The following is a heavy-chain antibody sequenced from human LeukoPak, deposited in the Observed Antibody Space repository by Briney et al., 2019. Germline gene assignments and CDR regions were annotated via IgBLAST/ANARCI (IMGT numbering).Heavy chain of an antibody. D-gene: IGHD2-2*01. J-gene: IGHJ6*02. Sequence: GASVKVSCKASGYTFTGYYMHWVRQAPGQGLEWMGWINPNSGGTNYAQKFQGRVTMTRDTSISTAYMELSRLRSDDTAVYYCARELLAPPGGTSWRGYYYYYGMDVWGQGTTVTVSS. CDR1: GYTFTGYY. V-gene: IGHV1-2*02. CDR2: INPNSGGT. CDR3: ARELLAPPGGTSWRGYYYYYGMDV.